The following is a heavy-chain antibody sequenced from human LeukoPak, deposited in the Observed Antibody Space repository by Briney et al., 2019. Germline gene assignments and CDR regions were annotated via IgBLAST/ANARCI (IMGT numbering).Heavy chain of an antibody. CDR2: ISYDGSNK. J-gene: IGHJ4*02. Sequence: GGSLRLSCAASGFTFSSYAMHWVRQAPGKGLEWVAVISYDGSNKYYADSVKGRFTISRDNSKNTLYLQMNSLRAEDTAVYYCARVSVGGFDYWGQGTLVTVSS. CDR1: GFTFSSYA. CDR3: ARVSVGGFDY. D-gene: IGHD5/OR15-5a*01. V-gene: IGHV3-30-3*01.